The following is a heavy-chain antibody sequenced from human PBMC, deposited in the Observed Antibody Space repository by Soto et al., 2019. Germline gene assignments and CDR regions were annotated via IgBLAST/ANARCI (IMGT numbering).Heavy chain of an antibody. CDR2: IYYSGGT. CDR1: GRSISNSSYF. J-gene: IGHJ4*02. D-gene: IGHD3-9*01. CDR3: ASVNIFTGYYLDH. Sequence: SQTLSHTSNVSGRSISNSSYFWGWIRQPPGKGLEWIGSIYYSGGTYYNPSLKSRVTISVDTSKNQFSLKLSSVTAADTAVYYCASVNIFTGYYLDHWGQGTLVTVS. V-gene: IGHV4-39*01.